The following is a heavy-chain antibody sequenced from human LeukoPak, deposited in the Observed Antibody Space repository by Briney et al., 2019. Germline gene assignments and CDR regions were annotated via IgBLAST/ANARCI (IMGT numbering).Heavy chain of an antibody. J-gene: IGHJ4*02. Sequence: PVKVSCKASGGTFSSYAISWVRQAPGQGLEWMGGIISIFGTANSAQKFQGRVTITADESTSTAYMELSSLRSEDTAVYYCARDSITIFGVVTPRRFYFDYWGQGTLVTVSS. D-gene: IGHD3-3*01. CDR3: ARDSITIFGVVTPRRFYFDY. CDR1: GGTFSSYA. V-gene: IGHV1-69*13. CDR2: IISIFGTA.